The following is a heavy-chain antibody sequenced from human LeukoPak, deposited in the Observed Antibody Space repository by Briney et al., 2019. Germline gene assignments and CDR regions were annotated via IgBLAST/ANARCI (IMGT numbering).Heavy chain of an antibody. CDR3: ARDYNYAFDN. CDR2: IGISSGNT. D-gene: IGHD3-22*01. CDR1: GFIFSDYS. J-gene: IGHJ4*02. V-gene: IGHV3-48*04. Sequence: GGSLRLSCAASGFIFSDYSMNWVRQAPGKGLEWISYIGISSGNTKYADSVKGRFTISGDSAKNSLYLQMNSLRVEDTAVYYCARDYNYAFDNWGQGTPVTVSS.